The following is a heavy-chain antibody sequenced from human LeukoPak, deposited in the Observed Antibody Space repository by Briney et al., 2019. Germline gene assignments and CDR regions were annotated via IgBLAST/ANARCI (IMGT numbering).Heavy chain of an antibody. CDR1: GYSFTNYW. CDR2: IYPGDSDT. CDR3: ARRGGNSLEFDY. J-gene: IGHJ4*02. V-gene: IGHV5-51*01. D-gene: IGHD4-23*01. Sequence: GESLKISCRTSGYSFTNYWIGWVRQMPGKGLEWMGIIYPGDSDTRFSPSFQGQVTVSADKSISNAYLQWSSLKASDTAMYYCARRGGNSLEFDYWGQGTLVTVSS.